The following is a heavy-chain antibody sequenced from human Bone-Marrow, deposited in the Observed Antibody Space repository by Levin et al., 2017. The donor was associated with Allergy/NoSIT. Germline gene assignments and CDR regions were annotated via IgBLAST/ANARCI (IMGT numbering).Heavy chain of an antibody. CDR2: ISSFGTAL. V-gene: IGHV3-11*01. D-gene: IGHD6-19*01. CDR1: GFTFKDYY. J-gene: IGHJ4*02. Sequence: GGSLRLSCAASGFTFKDYYMSWIRQAPGKGLEWVSHISSFGTALYYADSVKGRFTISRDNAKNSLYLQMKSLRAEDPAVYYCASFIYSRGWSPLDYWGQGTLVTVSS. CDR3: ASFIYSRGWSPLDY.